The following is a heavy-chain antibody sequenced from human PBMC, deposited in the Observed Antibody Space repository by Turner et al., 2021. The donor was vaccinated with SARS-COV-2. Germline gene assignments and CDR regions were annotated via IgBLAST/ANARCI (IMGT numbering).Heavy chain of an antibody. J-gene: IGHJ4*02. CDR1: GGTFSSYA. Sequence: QVQLVQSGAEVKKPGSSVRVSFKASGGTFSSYAISWVRQAPGQGLEWMGRIIPILGIANYAQKFQGRVTITADKSTSTAYMELSSLRSEDTAVYYCARISAYDSSGYYFDYWGQGTLVTVSS. V-gene: IGHV1-69*04. CDR2: IIPILGIA. D-gene: IGHD3-22*01. CDR3: ARISAYDSSGYYFDY.